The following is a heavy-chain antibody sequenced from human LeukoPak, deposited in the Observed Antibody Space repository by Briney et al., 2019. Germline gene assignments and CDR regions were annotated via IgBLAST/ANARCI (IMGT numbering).Heavy chain of an antibody. J-gene: IGHJ4*02. CDR2: ISAYNGNT. Sequence: ASVKASCKASGYTFTSYGISWVRQAPGQGLEWMGWISAYNGNTNYAQKLQGRVTMTTDTSTSTAYMELRSLRSDDTAVYYCARGGGVITFGGVIVISIDYWGQGTLVTVSS. V-gene: IGHV1-18*01. CDR1: GYTFTSYG. D-gene: IGHD3-16*02. CDR3: ARGGGVITFGGVIVISIDY.